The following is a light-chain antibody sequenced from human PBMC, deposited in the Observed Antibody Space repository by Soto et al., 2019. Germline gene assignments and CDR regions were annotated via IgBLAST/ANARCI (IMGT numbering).Light chain of an antibody. V-gene: IGLV1-40*01. J-gene: IGLJ1*01. CDR2: DNN. CDR1: SSNIGAGYD. CDR3: QSYDSSLSAPYV. Sequence: QSVLTQPPSVSGAPGQRVTISCAGSSSNIGAGYDVHWYQHLPGTAPKLLIYDNNNRPSGVPDRFSGSKSGTSASLAITGLQAEDEADYYCQSYDSSLSAPYVFGTGTKHRP.